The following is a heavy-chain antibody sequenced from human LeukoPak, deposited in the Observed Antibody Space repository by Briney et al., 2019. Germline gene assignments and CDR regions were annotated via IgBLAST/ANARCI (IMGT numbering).Heavy chain of an antibody. D-gene: IGHD1-1*01. CDR3: AREWKAGNYYYYGMDV. CDR2: IWYDGSNK. V-gene: IGHV3-33*01. Sequence: GGSLRLSCAASGFTFSSYGMHWVRQAPGKGLEWVAVIWYDGSNKYYADSVKGRFTISRDNSQNTLYLQMNSLRAEDTAVYYCAREWKAGNYYYYGMDVWGQGTTVTVSS. CDR1: GFTFSSYG. J-gene: IGHJ6*02.